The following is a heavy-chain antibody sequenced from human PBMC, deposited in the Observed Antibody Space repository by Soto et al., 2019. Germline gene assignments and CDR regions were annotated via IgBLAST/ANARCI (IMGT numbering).Heavy chain of an antibody. Sequence: EVQLLQSGGDVVQPWGSLTLSCVASGFTFRNYAMSWVRQAPGKGLEWISAISGSGGSTYYADSVKGRFTISRDNSKITLFLQMSSLRAEDTATYFCVKDAFYGGDGIKWFDPWGQGTLVTVSS. CDR1: GFTFRNYA. V-gene: IGHV3-23*01. J-gene: IGHJ5*02. D-gene: IGHD2-21*02. CDR3: VKDAFYGGDGIKWFDP. CDR2: ISGSGGST.